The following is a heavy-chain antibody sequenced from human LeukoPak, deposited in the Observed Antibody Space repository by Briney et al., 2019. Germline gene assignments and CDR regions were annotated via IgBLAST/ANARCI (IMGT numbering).Heavy chain of an antibody. D-gene: IGHD2-15*01. J-gene: IGHJ4*02. CDR2: IKKDGSPN. Sequence: GGSLRLSCAASGFTFTDHYMSWVRQAPGKGLEWVANIKKDGSPNYYVDSVKGRFTISKDNAKNSLYLQMNSLRAEDTAVYYCATENYGSLAGWGQGTLVSVSS. CDR1: GFTFTDHY. V-gene: IGHV3-7*01. CDR3: ATENYGSLAG.